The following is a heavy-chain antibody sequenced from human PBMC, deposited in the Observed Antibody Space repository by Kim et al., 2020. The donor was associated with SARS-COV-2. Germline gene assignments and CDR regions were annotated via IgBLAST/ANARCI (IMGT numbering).Heavy chain of an antibody. D-gene: IGHD1-1*01. CDR3: AKGGATTPNDHDY. J-gene: IGHJ4*02. Sequence: YADSWKARFTISRDNAKNALYLQMNSLRAEDTAVYYCAKGGATTPNDHDYWGQGALVTVSS. V-gene: IGHV3-30*02.